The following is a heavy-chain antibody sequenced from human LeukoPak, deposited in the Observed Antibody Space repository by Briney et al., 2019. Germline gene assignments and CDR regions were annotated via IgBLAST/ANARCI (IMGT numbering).Heavy chain of an antibody. CDR1: GFTFSSYW. CDR3: AKDASYEGFDAFDI. V-gene: IGHV3-74*01. Sequence: GGSLRLSCAASGFTFSSYWMHWVRQAPGKGLVWVSRINSDGSSTNYADSVKGRFTISRDNAKNSLYLQMNSLRAEDTALYYCAKDASYEGFDAFDIWGQGTMVTVSS. D-gene: IGHD5-12*01. J-gene: IGHJ3*02. CDR2: INSDGSST.